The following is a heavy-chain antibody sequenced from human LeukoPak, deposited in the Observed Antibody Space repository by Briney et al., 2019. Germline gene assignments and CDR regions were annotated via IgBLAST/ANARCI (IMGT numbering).Heavy chain of an antibody. CDR1: GFTFSSYA. D-gene: IGHD3-10*01. V-gene: IGHV3-23*01. CDR2: ISGNGGAT. CDR3: AKHMVWGVHYFDY. Sequence: PGGSLRLSCAASGFTFSSYAMNWVRQAPGKGLEWVSVISGNGGATDYADSVKGRFTVSRDNSKNTLYLQMNSLRAEDTAVYYCAKHMVWGVHYFDYWGQGTLVTVSS. J-gene: IGHJ4*02.